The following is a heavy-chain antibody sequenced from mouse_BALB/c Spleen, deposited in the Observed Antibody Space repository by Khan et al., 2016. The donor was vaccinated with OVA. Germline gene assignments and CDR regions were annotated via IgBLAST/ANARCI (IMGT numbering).Heavy chain of an antibody. D-gene: IGHD1-1*01. J-gene: IGHJ3*01. CDR3: ANHGSSSAWLTY. CDR2: INPSTGYT. CDR1: GYTFTSYW. V-gene: IGHV1-7*01. Sequence: VQLQQSGAELAKPGASVKMSCKASGYTFTSYWMHWVKQRPGQGLEWIGYINPSTGYTEYNQRFKDKATLTADKSSSTAYMQLSSLTSEDSAVYYCANHGSSSAWLTYWGQETLVTVSA.